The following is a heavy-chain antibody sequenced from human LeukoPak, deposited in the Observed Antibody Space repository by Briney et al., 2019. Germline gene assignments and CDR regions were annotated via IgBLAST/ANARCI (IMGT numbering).Heavy chain of an antibody. Sequence: GGSLRLSCAASGFTFGSYWMHRVRQAPGKGLVWVSHIDRDGRSTNYAGSVKGRFTISRDNSKNTLSLQMNSLRAEDSAVYYCAKTTSAFTVTTSIGYWGQGTLVTVSS. CDR1: GFTFGSYW. J-gene: IGHJ4*02. D-gene: IGHD4-17*01. V-gene: IGHV3-74*01. CDR2: IDRDGRST. CDR3: AKTTSAFTVTTSIGY.